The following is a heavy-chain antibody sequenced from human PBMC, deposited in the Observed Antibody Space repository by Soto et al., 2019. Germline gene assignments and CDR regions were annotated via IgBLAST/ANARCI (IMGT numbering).Heavy chain of an antibody. J-gene: IGHJ4*02. CDR3: ARGLDIVVVVADYYFDY. D-gene: IGHD2-15*01. CDR2: LNHGGSP. CDR1: GGSFSGYY. Sequence: SETLSLTCAVYGGSFSGYYWSWIRQPPGKGLEWIGELNHGGSPNGNGSRKSRVTVSVATAEHQFSLKLSSGTAAETAVYYCARGLDIVVVVADYYFDYWGQGTLVTVSS. V-gene: IGHV4-34*01.